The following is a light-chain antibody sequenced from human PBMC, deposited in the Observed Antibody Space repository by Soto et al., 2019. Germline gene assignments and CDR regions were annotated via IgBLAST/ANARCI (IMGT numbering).Light chain of an antibody. CDR1: QSVSSY. CDR2: DAS. V-gene: IGKV3-11*01. J-gene: IGKJ4*01. Sequence: EILLTHSPATLSLSPGERATLSCSASQSVSSYLAWYQQKPGQATRLLIYDASNRATGIPARFSGSGSGTDFTLALCSLEPEVFAVFCCQRLINRVSSRLGGGTKVEIQ. CDR3: QRLINRVSSR.